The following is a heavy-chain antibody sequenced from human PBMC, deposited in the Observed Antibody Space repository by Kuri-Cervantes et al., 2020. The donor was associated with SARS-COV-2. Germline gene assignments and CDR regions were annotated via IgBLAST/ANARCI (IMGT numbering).Heavy chain of an antibody. J-gene: IGHJ3*02. D-gene: IGHD3-22*01. CDR3: ARSTPFRRLLVISQGGAFDI. Sequence: ASVKVSCKASGYIFTGYYMHWVRQAPRQGLEGMGWINPNSGGTNYAQKFQGWVTMTRDTSISTVYMELSRLRSDDTAVYYCARSTPFRRLLVISQGGAFDIWGQGTMVTVSS. CDR2: INPNSGGT. V-gene: IGHV1-2*04. CDR1: GYIFTGYY.